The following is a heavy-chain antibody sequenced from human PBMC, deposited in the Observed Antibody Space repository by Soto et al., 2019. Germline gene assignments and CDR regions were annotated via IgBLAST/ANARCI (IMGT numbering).Heavy chain of an antibody. V-gene: IGHV3-11*05. CDR2: ISSSSSYT. CDR3: ARVWGRWPQADAFDI. CDR1: GFTFSDYD. D-gene: IGHD3-16*01. Sequence: QVQLVESGGGVVKPGGSLRLSCAASGFTFSDYDMSWIRQAPGKGLEWVSYISSSSSYTNYADSVKGRFTISRDNAKNSLYLQRNIRRAQDTAVYYCARVWGRWPQADAFDIWGKGTRVTVSS. J-gene: IGHJ3*02.